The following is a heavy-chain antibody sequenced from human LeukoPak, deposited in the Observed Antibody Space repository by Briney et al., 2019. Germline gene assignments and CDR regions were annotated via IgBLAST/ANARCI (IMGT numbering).Heavy chain of an antibody. J-gene: IGHJ4*02. V-gene: IGHV4-30-4*08. CDR2: IYYSGST. D-gene: IGHD1-14*01. Sequence: SETLSLTCTVSGGSISSGDYYWSWIRQPPGKGLEWIGYIYYSGSTYYNPSLKSRVTISVDTSKNQSSLKLSSVTAADTAVYYCARVGPQDGYFDYWGQGTLVTVSS. CDR1: GGSISSGDYY. CDR3: ARVGPQDGYFDY.